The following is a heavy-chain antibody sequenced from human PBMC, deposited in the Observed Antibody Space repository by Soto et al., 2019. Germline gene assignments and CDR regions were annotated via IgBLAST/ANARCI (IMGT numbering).Heavy chain of an antibody. Sequence: QVQLQESGPGLVKPSGTLSLTCAVSGGSISSSNWWSWVRQPPGKGLEWIGEIYHSGSTNYNPSLESRVTISGDKSKNQFSLKLSSVTAADTAVYYCARVGSRTSCLDYWGQGTPVTVSS. V-gene: IGHV4-4*02. D-gene: IGHD2-2*01. J-gene: IGHJ4*02. CDR2: IYHSGST. CDR1: GGSISSSNW. CDR3: ARVGSRTSCLDY.